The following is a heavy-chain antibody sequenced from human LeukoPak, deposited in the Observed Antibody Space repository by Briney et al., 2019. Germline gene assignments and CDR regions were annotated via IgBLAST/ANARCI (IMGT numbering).Heavy chain of an antibody. D-gene: IGHD3-10*01. Sequence: PSETLSLTCTVSGGSISSGSYYWSWIRQPAGKGLEWIGRIYTSGSTNYNPSLKSRVTISVDTSKNQFSLRLSSVTAADTAVYYCARGRELFDYWGQGTLVTVSS. CDR1: GGSISSGSYY. J-gene: IGHJ4*02. CDR2: IYTSGST. V-gene: IGHV4-61*02. CDR3: ARGRELFDY.